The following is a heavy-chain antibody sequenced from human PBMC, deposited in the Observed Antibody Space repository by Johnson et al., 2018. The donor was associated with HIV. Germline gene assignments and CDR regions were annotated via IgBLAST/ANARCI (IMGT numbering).Heavy chain of an antibody. CDR1: GFTFTNNA. V-gene: IGHV3-30*04. Sequence: QVQLVESGGGLVQPGGSLRLSCEASGFTFTNNAIHWVRQAPGKGLEWVAVISYDGTNTYYADSVKGRFTISRDNSRNTVFLQMIILRPKDTAMYYCASGVTARAPLLIWGQGTMVTVSS. D-gene: IGHD2-8*01. J-gene: IGHJ3*02. CDR2: ISYDGTNT. CDR3: ASGVTARAPLLI.